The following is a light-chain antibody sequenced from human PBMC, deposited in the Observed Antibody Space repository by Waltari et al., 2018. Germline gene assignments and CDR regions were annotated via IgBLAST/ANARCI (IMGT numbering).Light chain of an antibody. J-gene: IGLJ2*01. CDR2: EVS. CDR3: SSYTSIITRDVV. CDR1: RSDVGGYNY. Sequence: QSALTQPASVSGSPGQWITISCTGTRSDVGGYNYVSLYQHHPGKAPKLIIYEVSNRPSGISNRFSGSKSGNTASLTISGLQPEDEADYYCSSYTSIITRDVVFGGGTKVTVL. V-gene: IGLV2-14*01.